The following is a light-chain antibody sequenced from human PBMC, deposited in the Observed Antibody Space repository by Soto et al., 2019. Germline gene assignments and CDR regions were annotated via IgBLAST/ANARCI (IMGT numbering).Light chain of an antibody. J-gene: IGLJ1*01. CDR3: SSYAGRYV. V-gene: IGLV2-8*01. CDR1: SSDVGGYNY. CDR2: EVS. Sequence: QSALTQPPSASGSPGQSVTISCTGTSSDVGGYNYVSWYLQHPGKAPKLMIYEVSKRPSGVPDRFSGSKSGNTASLTVSGLQAEDEADYYCSSYAGRYVFGTGTKLTVL.